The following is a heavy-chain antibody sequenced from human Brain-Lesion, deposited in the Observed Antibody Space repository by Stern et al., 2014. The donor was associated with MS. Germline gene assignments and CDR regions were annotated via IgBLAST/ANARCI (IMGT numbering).Heavy chain of an antibody. CDR2: IYSSGST. D-gene: IGHD4-17*01. CDR1: GGSINTNNYY. J-gene: IGHJ4*02. Sequence: QVQLVESGPGLVKPSETLSLTCTVSGGSINTNNYYWGWIRQPPGKGLEWIGNIYSSGSTFYSPSLKSRVTMSVDTPQNQFSLKLSFVTAADTAVYYCARTGDDFGDYSLSYWGQGTLVTVSS. V-gene: IGHV4-39*01. CDR3: ARTGDDFGDYSLSY.